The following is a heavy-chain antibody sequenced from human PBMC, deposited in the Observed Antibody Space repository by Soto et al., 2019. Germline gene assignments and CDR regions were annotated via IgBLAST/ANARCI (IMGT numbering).Heavy chain of an antibody. V-gene: IGHV3-23*01. Sequence: GGSLRLSCAASGFTFSSYAMSWVRQAPGKGLEWVSAISGSGGSTYYADSVKGRFTISRDNSKNTLYLQMNSLRAEDTAVYYCAKDPLEDGDYVHYYYYMDVWGKGTTVTVSS. J-gene: IGHJ6*03. CDR2: ISGSGGST. CDR1: GFTFSSYA. D-gene: IGHD4-17*01. CDR3: AKDPLEDGDYVHYYYYMDV.